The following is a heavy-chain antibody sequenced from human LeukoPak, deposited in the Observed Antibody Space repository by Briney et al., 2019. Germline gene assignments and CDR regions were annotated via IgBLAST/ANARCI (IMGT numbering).Heavy chain of an antibody. CDR2: ISYDGSNT. V-gene: IGHV3-30-3*01. CDR3: ARDRSREPIPSPLGGY. J-gene: IGHJ4*02. CDR1: GFTFSSYT. D-gene: IGHD1-14*01. Sequence: GGSLRLSCAASGFTFSSYTMYWVRQAPGKGLEWVAVISYDGSNTYYAESVKGRLTISRDNSKNTLYLQMNSLRAEDTAVYYCARDRSREPIPSPLGGYWGQGTLVTVSS.